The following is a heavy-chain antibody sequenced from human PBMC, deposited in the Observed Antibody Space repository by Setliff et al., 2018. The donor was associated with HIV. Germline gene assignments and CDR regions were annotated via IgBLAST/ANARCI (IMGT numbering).Heavy chain of an antibody. V-gene: IGHV1-2*02. Sequence: ASVKVSCKASGDTFTAYFIHWVRQAPGQGLEWMGWINPNSGGTNYAQKFQGRVTMTRDTSISTVYMEVRRLTSDDTAVYYRARDASVVVGIVQVPRRDGWFDPWGQGTLVTVSS. D-gene: IGHD2-15*01. CDR3: ARDASVVVGIVQVPRRDGWFDP. J-gene: IGHJ5*02. CDR2: INPNSGGT. CDR1: GDTFTAYF.